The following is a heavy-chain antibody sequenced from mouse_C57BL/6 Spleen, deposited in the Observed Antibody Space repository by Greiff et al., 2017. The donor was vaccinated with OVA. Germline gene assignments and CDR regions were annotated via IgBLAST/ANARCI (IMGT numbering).Heavy chain of an antibody. CDR1: GFTFSDYY. Sequence: EVQLVESGGGLVQPGGSLKLSCAASGFTFSDYYMYWVRQTPEKRLEWVAYISNGGGSTYYPDAVQGRCTISRDNAKNTQYLQMSRLTSEDTAMYYCARLNGNYGAMDYWGQGTSGTVSS. J-gene: IGHJ4*01. CDR3: ARLNGNYGAMDY. V-gene: IGHV5-12*01. CDR2: ISNGGGST. D-gene: IGHD2-1*01.